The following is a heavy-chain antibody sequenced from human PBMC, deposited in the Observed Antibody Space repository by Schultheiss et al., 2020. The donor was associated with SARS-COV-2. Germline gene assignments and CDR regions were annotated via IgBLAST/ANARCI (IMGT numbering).Heavy chain of an antibody. CDR3: ARDPVAAAGFYYYGMDV. CDR2: IYSGGST. D-gene: IGHD6-13*01. Sequence: GGSLRLSCAASGFTFSSYGMHWVRQAPGKGLEWVSVIYSGGSTYYADSVKGRFTISRDNSKNTLYLQMNSLRAEDTAVYYCARDPVAAAGFYYYGMDVWGQGTTVTVSS. V-gene: IGHV3-66*01. J-gene: IGHJ6*02. CDR1: GFTFSSYG.